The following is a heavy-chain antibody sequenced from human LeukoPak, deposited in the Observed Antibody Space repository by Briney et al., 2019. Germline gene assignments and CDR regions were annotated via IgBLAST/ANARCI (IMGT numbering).Heavy chain of an antibody. CDR3: AITGESSNWFLYFDY. D-gene: IGHD3-16*01. V-gene: IGHV3-53*01. CDR2: IYTDGST. Sequence: GGSLRLSCAASEFTVSSHYMSWVRQAPGKGLEWVSVIYTDGSTFYADSVKGRFTISRDNSKNTLYLQMNSLRAEDTAVYYCAITGESSNWFLYFDYWGQGTLVTVSS. CDR1: EFTVSSHY. J-gene: IGHJ4*02.